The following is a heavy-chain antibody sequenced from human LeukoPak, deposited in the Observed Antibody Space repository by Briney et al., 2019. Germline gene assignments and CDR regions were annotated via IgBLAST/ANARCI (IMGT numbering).Heavy chain of an antibody. J-gene: IGHJ4*02. CDR2: ISSSSSYI. D-gene: IGHD3-9*01. CDR3: ARDQAPRDILTGYSRDNYYFDY. Sequence: AGSLRLSCAASGFTFSSYSMNWVRQAPGKGLEWVSSISSSSSYIYYADSVKGRFTISRDNAKNSLYLQMNSLRAEDTAVYYCARDQAPRDILTGYSRDNYYFDYWGQGTLVTVSS. CDR1: GFTFSSYS. V-gene: IGHV3-21*01.